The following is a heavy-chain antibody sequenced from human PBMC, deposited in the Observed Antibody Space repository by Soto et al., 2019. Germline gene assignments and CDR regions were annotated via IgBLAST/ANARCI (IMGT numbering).Heavy chain of an antibody. Sequence: QVQLVESGGGVVQPGRSLRLSCAASGFSFSSYGMHWVRQGPGKGLDWVALIYYDGSNKYYADSVKGRFTISRDNSKNTLYLQMNSLSAEDTAVYYCARDEYPGAYSFGYYFDNWGQGTLVTVSS. V-gene: IGHV3-33*01. CDR3: ARDEYPGAYSFGYYFDN. D-gene: IGHD5-18*01. J-gene: IGHJ4*02. CDR2: IYYDGSNK. CDR1: GFSFSSYG.